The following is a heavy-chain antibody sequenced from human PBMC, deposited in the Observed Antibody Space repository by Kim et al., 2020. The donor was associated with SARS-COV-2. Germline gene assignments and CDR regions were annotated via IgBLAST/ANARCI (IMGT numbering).Heavy chain of an antibody. CDR1: GFTFSSYW. CDR2: IKQDGSEK. CDR3: ARVGAGIVGATFDY. D-gene: IGHD1-26*01. J-gene: IGHJ4*02. V-gene: IGHV3-7*01. Sequence: GGSLRLSCAASGFTFSSYWMSWVRQAPGKGLEWVANIKQDGSEKYYVDSVKGRFTISRDNAKNSLYLQMNSLRAEDTAVYYCARVGAGIVGATFDYWGQGTLVTVSS.